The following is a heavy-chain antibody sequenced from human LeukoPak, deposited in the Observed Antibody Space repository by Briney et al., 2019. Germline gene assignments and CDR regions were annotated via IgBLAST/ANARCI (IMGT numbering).Heavy chain of an antibody. D-gene: IGHD6-6*01. CDR1: GGSISSYY. V-gene: IGHV4-59*01. CDR2: IYYSGST. CDR3: AREENSSSSEEYFQH. J-gene: IGHJ1*01. Sequence: SETLSLTCTVSGGSISSYYWSWIRQPPGKGLEWIGYIYYSGSTNYNPSLKSRVTISVDTSKNQFSLKLSSVTAADTAVYYCAREENSSSSEEYFQHWGQGTLVTVSS.